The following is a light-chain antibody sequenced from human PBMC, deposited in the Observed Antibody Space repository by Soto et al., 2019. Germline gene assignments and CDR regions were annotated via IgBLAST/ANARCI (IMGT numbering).Light chain of an antibody. CDR1: QGISSY. J-gene: IGKJ1*01. V-gene: IGKV1-8*01. CDR2: AAS. Sequence: AIRMTQSPSSFSASTGCRVTITCRSSQGISSYLAWYQQKPGKAPKLLIYAASTLQSGVPSRFSGSGSGTDFTLTISCLQYEDFATYYCQQYYSYPRTFGQGTKVDIK. CDR3: QQYYSYPRT.